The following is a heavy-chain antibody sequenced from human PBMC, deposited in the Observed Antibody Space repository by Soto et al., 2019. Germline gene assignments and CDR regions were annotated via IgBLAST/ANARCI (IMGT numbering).Heavy chain of an antibody. CDR2: IWYDGSNK. J-gene: IGHJ4*02. V-gene: IGHV3-33*01. Sequence: GGSLRLSCAASGFTFSSYGMHWVRQAPGKGLEWVAVIWYDGSNKYYADSVKGRFTISRDNSKNTLYLQMNSLRAEDTAVYYCARDREYRPFDYWGQGTLVTVSS. CDR1: GFTFSSYG. CDR3: ARDREYRPFDY. D-gene: IGHD5-18*01.